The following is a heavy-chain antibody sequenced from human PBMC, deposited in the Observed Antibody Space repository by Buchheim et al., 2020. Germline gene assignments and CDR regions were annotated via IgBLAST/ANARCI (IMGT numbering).Heavy chain of an antibody. V-gene: IGHV3-74*03. CDR1: GFSFSSYW. D-gene: IGHD4-23*01. CDR2: VNNDGSSA. CDR3: TRAVVETYFDS. J-gene: IGHJ4*02. Sequence: EVKLVESGGGYVLRGGSLSLSCEASGFSFSSYWMHWVRQVPGKGLEWVSHVNNDGSSATYADSVKGRFTIPRDNARTIVYLQMNSRRAEDTAVYYCTRAVVETYFDSWGQGTL.